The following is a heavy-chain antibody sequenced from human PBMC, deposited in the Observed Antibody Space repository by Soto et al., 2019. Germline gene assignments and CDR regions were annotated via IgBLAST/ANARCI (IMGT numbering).Heavy chain of an antibody. D-gene: IGHD2-21*01. Sequence: GGSLRLSCAASGFTFSSYAMRWVRQAPGKGLEWVSGISDSGANTYYADSVKDRFTISRDTSKNTLYLQMNSLRDEDTAVYYCASVADYWGQGTQVTVSS. V-gene: IGHV3-23*01. CDR2: ISDSGANT. CDR1: GFTFSSYA. CDR3: ASVADY. J-gene: IGHJ4*02.